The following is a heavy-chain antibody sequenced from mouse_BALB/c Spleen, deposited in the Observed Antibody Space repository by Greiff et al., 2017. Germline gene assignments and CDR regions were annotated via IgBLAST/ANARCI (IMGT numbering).Heavy chain of an antibody. CDR3: ASLYIPYAMDY. D-gene: IGHD2-1*01. V-gene: IGHV3-2*02. Sequence: DVKLQESGPGLVKPSQSLSLTCTVTGYSITSDYAWNWIRQFPGNKLEWMGYISYSGSTSYNPSLKSRISITRDTSKNQFFLQLNSVTTEDTATYYCASLYIPYAMDYWGQGTSVTVSS. CDR2: ISYSGST. CDR1: GYSITSDYA. J-gene: IGHJ4*01.